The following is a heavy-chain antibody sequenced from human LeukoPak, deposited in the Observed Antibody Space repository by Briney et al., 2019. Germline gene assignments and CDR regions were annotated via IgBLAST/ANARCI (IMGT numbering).Heavy chain of an antibody. D-gene: IGHD3-10*01. CDR1: GFTFSSYA. CDR3: AKEMAHSPHSSGTYWSDGGVGLDC. J-gene: IGHJ4*02. Sequence: GRSLRLSCAASGFTFSSYAMHWVRQAPGKGLEWVAVISYDGSNKYYADSVKGRLTISRDNSKNTLYLQMNSLGAEDTAVYYCAKEMAHSPHSSGTYWSDGGVGLDCWGQGTLVTVSS. V-gene: IGHV3-30-3*01. CDR2: ISYDGSNK.